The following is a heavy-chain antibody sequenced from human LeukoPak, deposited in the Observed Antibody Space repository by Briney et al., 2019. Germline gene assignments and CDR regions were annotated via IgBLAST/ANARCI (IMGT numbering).Heavy chain of an antibody. V-gene: IGHV4-61*01. CDR3: ARVGMGKDY. J-gene: IGHJ4*02. CDR1: GYSISSGYY. Sequence: SETLSLTCTVSGYSISSGYYWSWIRQPPGKGLEWIGYIYYSGSTNYNPSLKSRVTISVDTSKNQFSLKLGSVTAADTAVYYCARVGMGKDYWGQGTLVTVSS. CDR2: IYYSGST. D-gene: IGHD7-27*01.